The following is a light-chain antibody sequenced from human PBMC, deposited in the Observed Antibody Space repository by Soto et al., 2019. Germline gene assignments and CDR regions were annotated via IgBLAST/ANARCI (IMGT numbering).Light chain of an antibody. CDR2: GAS. Sequence: EIVLTQSPGTLSLSPGERATLSCRASQSVSSSYLAWYQQKTGQAPRLLIYGASSRATGIPDRLSGSGSGTDLNLTISRLQSEDFAVYYCQKYNDWPWTCGQGTKVDIK. J-gene: IGKJ1*01. CDR1: QSVSSSY. V-gene: IGKV3-20*01. CDR3: QKYNDWPWT.